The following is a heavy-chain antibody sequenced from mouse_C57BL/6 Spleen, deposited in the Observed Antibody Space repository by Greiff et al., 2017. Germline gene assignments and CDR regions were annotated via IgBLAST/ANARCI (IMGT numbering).Heavy chain of an antibody. CDR2: IYPSDSET. CDR1: GYTFTSYW. D-gene: IGHD4-1*01. CDR3: ARSGELGLDY. V-gene: IGHV1-61*01. J-gene: IGHJ2*01. Sequence: VKLQQPGAELVRPGSSVKLSCKASGYTFTSYWMDWVKQRPGQGLEWIGNIYPSDSETHYNQKFKDKATLTVDKSSSTAYMQLSSLTSEDSAVYYCARSGELGLDYWGQGTTLTVSS.